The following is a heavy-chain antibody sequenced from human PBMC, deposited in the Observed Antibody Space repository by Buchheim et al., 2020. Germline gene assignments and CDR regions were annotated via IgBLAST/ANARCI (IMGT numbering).Heavy chain of an antibody. D-gene: IGHD6-13*01. Sequence: QVQLQESGPGLVKPSETLSLTCTVSGDPLSSYNYFWGWIRQPPGKGLDWIGYIHYSGSTYYSPSLQSRITMSVDTSMNQFSLNVNSVTAADTAVYYCAAIATDVSRWFDAWGQGTL. V-gene: IGHV4-39*01. CDR3: AAIATDVSRWFDA. CDR2: IHYSGST. J-gene: IGHJ5*02. CDR1: GDPLSSYNYF.